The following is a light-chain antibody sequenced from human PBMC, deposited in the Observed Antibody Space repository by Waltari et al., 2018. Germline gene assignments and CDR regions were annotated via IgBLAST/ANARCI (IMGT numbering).Light chain of an antibody. J-gene: IGKJ1*01. CDR1: QSVSRS. Sequence: EIVLTQSPGPLSLSPGERATLSCRASQSVSRSLAWYQQKHGQAPSLLIYGASSRATGIPDRFSGSGSGTDFSLTISRLEPEDFAVYYCQHYVRLPATFGQGTKVEIK. V-gene: IGKV3-20*01. CDR3: QHYVRLPAT. CDR2: GAS.